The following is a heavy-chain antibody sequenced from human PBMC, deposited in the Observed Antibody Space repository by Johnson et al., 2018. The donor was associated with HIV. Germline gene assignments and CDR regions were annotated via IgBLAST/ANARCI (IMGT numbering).Heavy chain of an antibody. D-gene: IGHD3-22*01. CDR3: ARVRGLIAFDI. Sequence: QVQLVESGGGVVQPGRSLRLSCAASGFTFNNYPLHWVRQAPGKGLEWVAVISYDGSNKYYADSVKGRFTISRDNSKNTLYLQMNSLRAEDTAVYYCARVRGLIAFDIWGQGTMVTVSS. CDR2: ISYDGSNK. V-gene: IGHV3-30-3*01. J-gene: IGHJ3*02. CDR1: GFTFNNYP.